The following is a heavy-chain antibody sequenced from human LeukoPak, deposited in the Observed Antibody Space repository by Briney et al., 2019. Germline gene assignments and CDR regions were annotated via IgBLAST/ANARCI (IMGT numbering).Heavy chain of an antibody. CDR2: VLSRAGGGTI. CDR3: ARGPGSSGGYYVGDF. Sequence: GGSLRLSCAASGFTFSSYWMNWVRQAPGKGLEWVGRVLSRAGGGTIDYAAPVKGRFTISRDDSKNALFLQMNSLRTEDTAVYYCARGPGSSGGYYVGDFWGQGTLVTVSS. CDR1: GFTFSSYW. D-gene: IGHD1-26*01. V-gene: IGHV3-15*07. J-gene: IGHJ4*02.